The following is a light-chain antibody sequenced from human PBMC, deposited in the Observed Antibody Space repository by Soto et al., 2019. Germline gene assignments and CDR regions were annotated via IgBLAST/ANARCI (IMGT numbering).Light chain of an antibody. Sequence: IGVTQSPGTLSLSPGERATLSCRASQSVSSSYLAWHQQKPGQAPRLLIYGASRRATGIPDRFSGSGSGTDFTLAIRRLEPEDSAVYYCQQYGGSPSITFGQGTRLEIK. CDR3: QQYGGSPSIT. J-gene: IGKJ5*01. V-gene: IGKV3-20*01. CDR1: QSVSSSY. CDR2: GAS.